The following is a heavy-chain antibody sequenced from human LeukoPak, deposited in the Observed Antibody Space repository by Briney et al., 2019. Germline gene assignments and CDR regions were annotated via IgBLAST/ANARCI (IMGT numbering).Heavy chain of an antibody. CDR2: ISGSGGST. D-gene: IGHD3-22*01. CDR3: AKALYYDTDYYYMDV. CDR1: GFTFSSYA. V-gene: IGHV3-23*01. Sequence: GGSLRLSCAASGFTFSSYAMSWVRQAPGQGLKWVSAISGSGGSTYYADSVKGRFTISRDNSKNTLYPQMNSLRAEDTAVYYCAKALYYDTDYYYMDVWGKGTTVTVSS. J-gene: IGHJ6*03.